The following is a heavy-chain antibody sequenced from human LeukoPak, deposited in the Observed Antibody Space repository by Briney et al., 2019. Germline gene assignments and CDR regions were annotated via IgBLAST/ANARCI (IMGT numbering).Heavy chain of an antibody. Sequence: GGSLRLSCAASGFTFSSYSMNWVRQAPGKGLEWVSSISSSSSYIYYADSVKGRFTISRDNAKNSLYLQMNSLRAEDTAVYYCARASRAQYYFDYWGQGTLVTVSS. CDR3: ARASRAQYYFDY. J-gene: IGHJ4*02. CDR1: GFTFSSYS. CDR2: ISSSSSYI. V-gene: IGHV3-21*01.